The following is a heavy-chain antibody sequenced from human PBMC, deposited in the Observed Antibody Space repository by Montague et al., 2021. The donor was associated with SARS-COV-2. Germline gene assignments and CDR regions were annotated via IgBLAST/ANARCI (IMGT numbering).Heavy chain of an antibody. CDR1: GFSLSTSGMC. V-gene: IGHV2-70*01. CDR3: VRIRDYDILTGSYSGFDX. CDR2: IDWDDDK. D-gene: IGHD3-9*01. Sequence: PALVKPTQTLTLTCTFSGFSLSTSGMCVSWIRQPPGKALEWLALIDWDDDKYYSTSLKTRLTIPKDTSKNQVVLTMTNMDPVDTATYYCVRIRDYDILTGSYSGFDXWGQGTLVTVSS. J-gene: IGHJ4*02.